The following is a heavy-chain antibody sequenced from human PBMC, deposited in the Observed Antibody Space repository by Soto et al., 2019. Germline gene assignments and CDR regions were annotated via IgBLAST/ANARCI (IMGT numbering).Heavy chain of an antibody. Sequence: QITLKESGPTLVKPTQTLTLTCTFSGFSLTTDRVGVGWIRQPPGEALEWLAVIYWDDSKTYRPSLESRLTITNDTSKNQVALTRTNMDSLDTATYYCAHAYVGRSLYWGQGTLVTVSS. CDR1: GFSLTTDRVG. D-gene: IGHD3-10*02. CDR3: AHAYVGRSLY. CDR2: IYWDDSK. J-gene: IGHJ4*02. V-gene: IGHV2-5*02.